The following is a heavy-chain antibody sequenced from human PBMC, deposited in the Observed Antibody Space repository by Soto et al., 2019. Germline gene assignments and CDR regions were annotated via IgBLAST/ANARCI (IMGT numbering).Heavy chain of an antibody. Sequence: SQTLSLTCAISGDSVSSNSAAWNWIRQSPSRGLEWLGRTYYRSKWYNDYAESVKSRITINPDTSKNQFSLQLNSVTPEDTAVYYFARTLDIVVVPAAIGWFDPWGQGTLVTVSS. V-gene: IGHV6-1*01. D-gene: IGHD2-2*02. CDR1: GDSVSSNSAA. CDR3: ARTLDIVVVPAAIGWFDP. CDR2: TYYRSKWYN. J-gene: IGHJ5*02.